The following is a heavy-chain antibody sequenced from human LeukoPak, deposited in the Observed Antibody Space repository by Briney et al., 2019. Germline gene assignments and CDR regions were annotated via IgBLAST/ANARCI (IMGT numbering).Heavy chain of an antibody. V-gene: IGHV3-53*05. D-gene: IGHD5-18*01. CDR2: IYSGGSA. CDR3: AKDLSVGGYSYGFDY. CDR1: GFTVSSNY. Sequence: GGSLRLSCAASGFTVSSNYMTWVRQAPGKGLEWVSVIYSGGSAYYADSVKGRFTISRDNSKNTLYLQMNSLRAEDTAVYYCAKDLSVGGYSYGFDYWGQGTLVTVSS. J-gene: IGHJ4*02.